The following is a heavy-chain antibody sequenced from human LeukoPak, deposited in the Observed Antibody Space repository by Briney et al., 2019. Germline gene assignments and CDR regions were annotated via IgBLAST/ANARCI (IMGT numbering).Heavy chain of an antibody. V-gene: IGHV3-23*01. J-gene: IGHJ5*02. CDR2: ISGSGGST. CDR1: GFTFSSYA. CDR3: AKDRSSWYWFDP. Sequence: GGSLRLSCAASGFTFSSYAMSWVRQAPGKGLEWVSAISGSGGSTYYADSVKGRFTSSRDNSKNTLYLQMNSLRAEDTAVYYCAKDRSSWYWFDPWGQGTLVTVSS. D-gene: IGHD6-13*01.